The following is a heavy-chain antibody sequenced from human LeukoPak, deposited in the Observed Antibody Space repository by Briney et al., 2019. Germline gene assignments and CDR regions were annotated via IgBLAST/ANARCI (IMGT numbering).Heavy chain of an antibody. D-gene: IGHD5-12*01. J-gene: IGHJ6*04. CDR3: ASVVYSGNDFRGAMDV. CDR1: GVSISSYY. Sequence: SETLCLSCTVSGVSISSYYWSWIRQAPGKGLEWIGFIYCTGSTNYEPSLKSRFTISGDTSKTQLSLKLSCVTAADTAVYYCASVVYSGNDFRGAMDVWGKGTTVTVSA. V-gene: IGHV4-59*01. CDR2: IYCTGST.